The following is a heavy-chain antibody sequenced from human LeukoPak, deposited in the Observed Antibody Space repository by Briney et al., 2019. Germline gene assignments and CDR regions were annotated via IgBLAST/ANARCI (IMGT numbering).Heavy chain of an antibody. V-gene: IGHV1-18*01. CDR1: GYTFTSYG. D-gene: IGHD1-26*01. Sequence: ASVKVSCKASGYTFTSYGVSWVRQAPGQGLEWMGWISAYNGDASYAQKFQGRVTMTTDTSTSTAYMDLRSLRSDDTAMYYCARSAGGSRRFDPWGQGTLVTVSS. CDR2: ISAYNGDA. J-gene: IGHJ5*02. CDR3: ARSAGGSRRFDP.